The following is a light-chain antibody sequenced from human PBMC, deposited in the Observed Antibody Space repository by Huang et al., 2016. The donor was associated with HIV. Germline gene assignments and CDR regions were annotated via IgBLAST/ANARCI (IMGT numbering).Light chain of an antibody. CDR1: QSVNSN. Sequence: EVVMTQSPATLSVSPGERATLSCRASQSVNSNLAWYKQKPGQAPRLLIYGPSTRATGIPARFSGSGSGTEFTLTISSLESEDFAVYYCQQYKDWPRTFGQGTKVEIK. V-gene: IGKV3-15*01. CDR3: QQYKDWPRT. CDR2: GPS. J-gene: IGKJ1*01.